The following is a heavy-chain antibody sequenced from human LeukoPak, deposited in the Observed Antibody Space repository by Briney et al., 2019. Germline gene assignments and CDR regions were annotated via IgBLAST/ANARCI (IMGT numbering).Heavy chain of an antibody. D-gene: IGHD5-24*01. CDR1: GFTFSSYA. CDR2: ISGSGGST. V-gene: IGHV3-23*01. J-gene: IGHJ4*02. CDR3: AKMATIENDFDY. Sequence: PGGSLRLSGAASGFTFSSYAMSWVRQAPGKGLEGVSAISGSGGSTYYADSVKGRFTISRDNSKNTLYLQMNSLRAEDTAVYYCAKMATIENDFDYWGQGTLVTVSS.